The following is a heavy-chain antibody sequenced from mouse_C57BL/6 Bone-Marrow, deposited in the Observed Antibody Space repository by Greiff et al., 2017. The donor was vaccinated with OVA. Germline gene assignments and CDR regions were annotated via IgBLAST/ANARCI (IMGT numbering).Heavy chain of an antibody. CDR3: AREKDYYGSSVDY. D-gene: IGHD1-1*01. CDR2: IDPSDSYT. V-gene: IGHV1-69*01. Sequence: QVQLQQPGAELVMPGASVKLSCKASGYTFTSYWMHWVKQRPGQGLEWIGEIDPSDSYTNYNQKFKGKSTLTVDKSSSTAYMQLSSLTSADSAVHYCAREKDYYGSSVDYWGQGTTLTVSS. J-gene: IGHJ2*01. CDR1: GYTFTSYW.